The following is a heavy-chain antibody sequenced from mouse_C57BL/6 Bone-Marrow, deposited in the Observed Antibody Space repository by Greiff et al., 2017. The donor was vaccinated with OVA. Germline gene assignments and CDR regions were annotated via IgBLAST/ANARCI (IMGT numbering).Heavy chain of an antibody. CDR3: VKAVSSGSSYTWFAY. CDR1: GFTFNDYQ. Sequence: EVKVVESGGGLVQPGASLRLSCAASGFTFNDYQMSWVRQAPGKAPEWLALIRNKANGYTTEYTVSVKGRFTISRDNSQNILYLQMNTLRAEDSATYYCVKAVSSGSSYTWFAYWGQGTLVTVSA. V-gene: IGHV7-4*01. D-gene: IGHD1-1*01. CDR2: IRNKANGYTT. J-gene: IGHJ3*01.